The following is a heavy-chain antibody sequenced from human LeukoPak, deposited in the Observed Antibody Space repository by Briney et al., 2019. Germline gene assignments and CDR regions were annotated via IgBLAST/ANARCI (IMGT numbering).Heavy chain of an antibody. J-gene: IGHJ4*02. V-gene: IGHV4-34*01. Sequence: PSETLSLTCAVYGGSFSGYYWSWIRQPPGKGLEWIGEINHSGSTNYNPSLKSRVTISVDTSKNQFSLKLSSVTAADTAVYYCARRSANWGPPYYFDYWGLGTLVTVSS. D-gene: IGHD7-27*01. CDR3: ARRSANWGPPYYFDY. CDR2: INHSGST. CDR1: GGSFSGYY.